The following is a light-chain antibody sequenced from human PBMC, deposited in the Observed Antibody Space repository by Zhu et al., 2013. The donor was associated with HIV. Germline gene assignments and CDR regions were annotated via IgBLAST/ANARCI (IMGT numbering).Light chain of an antibody. V-gene: IGKV3-15*01. CDR1: QSVSTN. Sequence: EIVMTQSPATLSVSPGERATLSCRASQSVSTNLAWYQQKPGQAPRLLIYGAFTRATGIPARFSGSGSGTEFTLTISSLQAEDVAVYYCQQYYSTPYSFGQGTKLEIK. J-gene: IGKJ2*03. CDR3: QQYYSTPYS. CDR2: GAF.